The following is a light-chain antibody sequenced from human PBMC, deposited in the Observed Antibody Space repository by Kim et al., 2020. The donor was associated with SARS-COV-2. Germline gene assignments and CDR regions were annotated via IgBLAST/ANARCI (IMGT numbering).Light chain of an antibody. CDR2: GAS. V-gene: IGKV1-12*01. J-gene: IGKJ4*01. CDR3: QQANRFPLT. Sequence: DIRMTQSPSSVSASVGDRVTINCRASQDISTWLGWYQLKPGKAPRLLIYGASRLQDGVPSRFSGSGSGTDFTLTTSNLKPDDFAIYYCQQANRFPLTFGGGTKVDIK. CDR1: QDISTW.